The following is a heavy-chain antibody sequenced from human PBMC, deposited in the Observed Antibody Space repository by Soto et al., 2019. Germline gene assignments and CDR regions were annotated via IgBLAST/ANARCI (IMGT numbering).Heavy chain of an antibody. CDR1: GGTISGYY. V-gene: IGHV4-4*07. CDR2: IYSSGST. CDR3: ARGQRFSDWFDP. D-gene: IGHD3-3*01. J-gene: IGHJ5*02. Sequence: PSETLSLTCTVTGGTISGYYWTWIRKTAGGGLEWIGRIYSSGSTNYNPSLKSRVTISLDTSMNHFSLGLSSVTAADTAVYYCARGQRFSDWFDPWGQGTLVTVSS.